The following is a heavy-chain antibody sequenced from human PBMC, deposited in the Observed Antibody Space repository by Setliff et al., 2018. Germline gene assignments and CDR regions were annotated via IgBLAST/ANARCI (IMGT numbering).Heavy chain of an antibody. CDR1: GFTFSSYG. J-gene: IGHJ4*02. D-gene: IGHD1-26*01. Sequence: PGGSLRLSCETSGFTFSSYGMHWVRQTPGQTPGKGLEWVAFIRYDGGDKYYLDSVKGRFTISRDNSKNTLYLQMDSLRGEDTAVYYCARDGQRTSYWINLYYFDSWGQGTLVTDSS. CDR2: IRYDGGDK. CDR3: ARDGQRTSYWINLYYFDS. V-gene: IGHV3-30*02.